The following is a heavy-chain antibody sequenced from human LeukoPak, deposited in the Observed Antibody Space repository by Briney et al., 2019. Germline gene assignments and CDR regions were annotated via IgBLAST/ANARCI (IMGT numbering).Heavy chain of an antibody. Sequence: ASVKVSCKASGYTFTGYYMHWVRQAPGQGLEWMGWINPNSGGTNYAQKFRGRVTMTRDTSISTAYMELSRLRSDDTAVYYCARDQVDTAMVTPEYWGQGTLVTVSS. CDR1: GYTFTGYY. D-gene: IGHD5-18*01. J-gene: IGHJ4*02. CDR3: ARDQVDTAMVTPEY. V-gene: IGHV1-2*02. CDR2: INPNSGGT.